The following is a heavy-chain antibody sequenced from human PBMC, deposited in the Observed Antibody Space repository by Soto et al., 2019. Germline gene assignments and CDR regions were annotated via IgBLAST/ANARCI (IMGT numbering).Heavy chain of an antibody. Sequence: QVQLVQSEAEVKKPGSSVKVSCKASGGTFSTLTINWVRQAPGQGLEWMGRIIPLFGSAVYAQTFQGRVILSADRSSNTVYMELSSLTSADTAVYYCSGRPDTPLVTETWGQGTLVTVSS. V-gene: IGHV1-69*08. D-gene: IGHD2-21*02. J-gene: IGHJ5*02. CDR1: GGTFSTLT. CDR2: IIPLFGSA. CDR3: SGRPDTPLVTET.